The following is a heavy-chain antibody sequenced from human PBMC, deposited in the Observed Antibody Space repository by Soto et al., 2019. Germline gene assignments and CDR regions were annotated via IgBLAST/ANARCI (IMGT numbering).Heavy chain of an antibody. D-gene: IGHD2-21*01. Sequence: QVQLVQSGAELKKPGSSVKVSCEASGGSFTSYSFTWVRQAPGHGHEWMGRIIPIQGKANYALKFQDRVTITADRSTRTVYMELTSLRPEDTAVYFCAKSLLFVDHGYMDVWGKGTTVTVSS. CDR3: AKSLLFVDHGYMDV. V-gene: IGHV1-69*02. J-gene: IGHJ6*03. CDR1: GGSFTSYS. CDR2: IIPIQGKA.